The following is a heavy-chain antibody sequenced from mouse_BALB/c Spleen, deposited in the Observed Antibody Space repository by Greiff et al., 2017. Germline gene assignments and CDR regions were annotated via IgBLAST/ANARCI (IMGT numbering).Heavy chain of an antibody. J-gene: IGHJ3*01. CDR3: AREEDYGWFAY. CDR1: GYAFSSSW. Sequence: QVQLKESGPELVKPGASVKISCKASGYAFSSSWMNWVKQRPGQGLEWIGRIYPGDGDTNYNGKFKGKATLTADKSSSTAYMQLSSLTSVDSAVYFCAREEDYGWFAYWGQGTLVTVSA. V-gene: IGHV1-82*01. CDR2: IYPGDGDT. D-gene: IGHD1-1*01.